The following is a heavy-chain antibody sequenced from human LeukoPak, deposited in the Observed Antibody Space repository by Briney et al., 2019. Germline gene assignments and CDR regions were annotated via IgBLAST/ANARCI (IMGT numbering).Heavy chain of an antibody. J-gene: IGHJ4*02. D-gene: IGHD2-2*01. Sequence: GGSLRLSCAASGFTYSSYNMNWVRQAPGKGLEWVSYISPSGNTIYYADSVKGRFTISRVNAKNSLYLQMNSLRAEDTAVYYCAPGYCSSNSCFHYFYFWAREPWSPSPQ. CDR2: ISPSGNTI. V-gene: IGHV3-48*04. CDR1: GFTYSSYN. CDR3: APGYCSSNSCFHYFYF.